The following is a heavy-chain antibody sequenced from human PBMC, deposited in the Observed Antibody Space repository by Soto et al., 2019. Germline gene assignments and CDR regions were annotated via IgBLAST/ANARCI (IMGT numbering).Heavy chain of an antibody. J-gene: IGHJ6*02. Sequence: TLSLTCSVSGHSFSSDRFIWSWVRQFPGKGLEWLGYINYSGTTYYNTSLRSRITMSVDTSKNKFSLNLSSVTAADTAFYYCARAHKCNGMAFWAHWPTLTVS. D-gene: IGHD2-8*01. CDR2: INYSGTT. CDR3: ARAHKCNGMAF. CDR1: GHSFSSDRFI. V-gene: IGHV4-31*03.